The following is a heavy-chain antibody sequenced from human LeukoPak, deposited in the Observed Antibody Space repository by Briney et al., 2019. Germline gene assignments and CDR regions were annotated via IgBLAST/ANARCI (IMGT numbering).Heavy chain of an antibody. Sequence: SKTLSLTCAVYGGSFSGYYWSWIRQPPGKGLEWIGEINHSGSTNYNPSLKSRVTISVDTSKNQFSLKLSSVTAADTAVYYCARGRANYYGSGSYRAVFDYWGQGTLVTVSS. V-gene: IGHV4-34*01. D-gene: IGHD3-10*01. CDR2: INHSGST. CDR1: GGSFSGYY. CDR3: ARGRANYYGSGSYRAVFDY. J-gene: IGHJ4*02.